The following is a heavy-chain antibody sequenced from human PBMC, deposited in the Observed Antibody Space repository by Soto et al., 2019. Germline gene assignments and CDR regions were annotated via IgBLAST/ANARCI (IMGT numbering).Heavy chain of an antibody. Sequence: VGSLRLSCASSVFTFSNYWMTWVRQAPGKWLEWVANIIKDGSEKSYVDSVKGRFTISRDNARNSLYLEMNSLRVEDTAVYYCARDWGGLGYWGQGTLVTGSS. CDR1: VFTFSNYW. J-gene: IGHJ4*02. CDR2: IIKDGSEK. D-gene: IGHD2-21*01. CDR3: ARDWGGLGY. V-gene: IGHV3-7*03.